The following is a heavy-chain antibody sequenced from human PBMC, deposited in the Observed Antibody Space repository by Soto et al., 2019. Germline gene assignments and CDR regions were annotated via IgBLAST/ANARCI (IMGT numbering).Heavy chain of an antibody. CDR2: IYYSGST. CDR3: ARRAEPNIVVVVAATDWFDP. Sequence: SETLSLTCTVSGGSISSYYWSWIRQPPGKGLEWIGYIYYSGSTNYNPSLKSRVTITRDTSASTAYMELSSLRSEDTAVYYCARRAEPNIVVVVAATDWFDPWGQGTLVTVSS. D-gene: IGHD2-15*01. CDR1: GGSISSYY. J-gene: IGHJ5*02. V-gene: IGHV4-59*01.